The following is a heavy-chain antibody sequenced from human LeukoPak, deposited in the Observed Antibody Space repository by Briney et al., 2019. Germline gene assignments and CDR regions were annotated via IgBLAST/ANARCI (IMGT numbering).Heavy chain of an antibody. Sequence: ESGPTLVNPTQTLTLTCTFSGFSLSTSGMCVSWIRQPPGKALEWLARIDWDDDKYYSTSLKTRLTISKDTSKNQVVLTMTNMDPVDTATYYCARGLRDGHTYFCYGAFDIWGQGTMVTVSS. CDR3: ARGLRDGHTYFCYGAFDI. CDR2: IDWDDDK. J-gene: IGHJ3*02. D-gene: IGHD5-24*01. CDR1: GFSLSTSGMC. V-gene: IGHV2-70*11.